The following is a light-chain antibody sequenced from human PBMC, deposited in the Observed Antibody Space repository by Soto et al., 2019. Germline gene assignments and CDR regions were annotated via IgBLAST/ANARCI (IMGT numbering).Light chain of an antibody. CDR2: GAS. V-gene: IGKV3-15*01. CDR3: QQYNNWPWT. CDR1: QRISHT. Sequence: EIVITQSPSTVSASPWGXATLSCRAIQRISHTLAWYQQKPRQAPRVXLPGASTRAPGCPPRFSGSGSGTDFTRTISSRQSEDFAVYYCQQYNNWPWTFGQGTKVDIK. J-gene: IGKJ1*01.